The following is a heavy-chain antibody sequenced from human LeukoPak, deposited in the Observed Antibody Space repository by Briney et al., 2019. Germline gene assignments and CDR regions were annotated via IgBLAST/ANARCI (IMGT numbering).Heavy chain of an antibody. Sequence: SETLSLTCTVSGGSISSGSYYWSWIRQPAGKGLEWIGRIYTSGGTNYNPSLKSRVTISVDTSKNQFSLKLSSVTAADTAVFYCASLRVPGYFDYWGQGTLVTVSS. D-gene: IGHD3-16*01. CDR2: IYTSGGT. CDR1: GGSISSGSYY. CDR3: ASLRVPGYFDY. J-gene: IGHJ4*03. V-gene: IGHV4-61*02.